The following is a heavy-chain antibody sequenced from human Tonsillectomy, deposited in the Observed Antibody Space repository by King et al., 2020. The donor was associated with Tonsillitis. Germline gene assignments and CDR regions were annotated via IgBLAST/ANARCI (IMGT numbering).Heavy chain of an antibody. CDR1: GFTFSSYS. CDR3: ARGVTIFGVVIITNYGMDA. CDR2: ISSSSSYI. D-gene: IGHD3-3*01. J-gene: IGHJ6*02. Sequence: VQLVESGGGLVKPGGSLRLSCAASGFTFSSYSMNWVRQAPGKGLEWVSSISSSSSYIYYADSVKGRFTISRDNAKNSLYLQMNSLRAEDTAVYYCARGVTIFGVVIITNYGMDAWGQGTTVTVSS. V-gene: IGHV3-21*01.